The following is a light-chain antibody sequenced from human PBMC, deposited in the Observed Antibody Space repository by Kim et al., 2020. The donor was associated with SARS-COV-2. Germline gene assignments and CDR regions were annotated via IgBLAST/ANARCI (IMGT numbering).Light chain of an antibody. CDR1: NIGSKN. V-gene: IGLV3-9*01. CDR2: RDS. J-gene: IGLJ2*01. Sequence: SYELTQPLSVSVALGQTARITCGGNNIGSKNVHWYQQKPGQATVLVIYRDSNRPSGIPERFSGSNSGNTATLTISRAQAGDEADYYCQVWDSSTDVVFGGETQLTVL. CDR3: QVWDSSTDVV.